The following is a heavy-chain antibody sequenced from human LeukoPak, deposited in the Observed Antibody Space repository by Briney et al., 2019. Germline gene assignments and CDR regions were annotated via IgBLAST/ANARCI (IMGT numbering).Heavy chain of an antibody. V-gene: IGHV1-69*13. J-gene: IGHJ4*02. D-gene: IGHD2-21*01. CDR2: IIPIFGTA. CDR3: ACGGDSICFDY. Sequence: ASVKVSCKASGGTFSSYAISWVRQAPGQGLEWMGGIIPIFGTANYAQKFQGRVTITADESTSTAYMELSSLRSEDTAVYYCACGGDSICFDYWGQGTLVTVSS. CDR1: GGTFSSYA.